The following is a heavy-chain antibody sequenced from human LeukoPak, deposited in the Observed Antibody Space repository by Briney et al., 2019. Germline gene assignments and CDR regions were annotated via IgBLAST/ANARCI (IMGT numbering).Heavy chain of an antibody. V-gene: IGHV1-69*13. CDR2: IIPIFGTA. CDR3: ARGMVRGVHDAFDI. J-gene: IGHJ3*02. D-gene: IGHD3-10*01. Sequence: SVEVSCKASGGTFSSYAISWVRQAPGQGLEWMGGIIPIFGTANYAQKFQGRVTITADESTSTAYMELSSLRSEDTAVYYCARGMVRGVHDAFDIWGQGTMVTVSS. CDR1: GGTFSSYA.